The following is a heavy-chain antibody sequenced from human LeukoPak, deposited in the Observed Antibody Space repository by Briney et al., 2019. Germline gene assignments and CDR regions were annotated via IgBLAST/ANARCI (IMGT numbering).Heavy chain of an antibody. CDR3: ATLPMVRGVINDY. J-gene: IGHJ4*02. CDR1: GFTFSSYV. Sequence: GGSLRLSCAASGFTFSSYVMHWVRQAPGKGLEWVAIISYDGSNEYYADSVKGRFTISRDNSKNTLYLQMNSLRSDDTAVYYCATLPMVRGVINDYWGQGTLVTVSS. V-gene: IGHV3-30*04. D-gene: IGHD3-10*01. CDR2: ISYDGSNE.